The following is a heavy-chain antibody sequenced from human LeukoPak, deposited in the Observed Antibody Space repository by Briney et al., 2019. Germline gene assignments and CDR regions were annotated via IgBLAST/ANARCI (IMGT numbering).Heavy chain of an antibody. CDR2: INPSGGST. CDR1: GYTFTNYY. J-gene: IGHJ5*02. D-gene: IGHD3-10*01. V-gene: IGHV1-46*01. CDR3: AREGTFGSPRNWFDP. Sequence: GASVKVSCKASGYTFTNYYMHWVRQAPGQGLEWMGMINPSGGSTTFAQKFQGRVTMTRDTSMSTVYMELSILRSEDTAVYYCAREGTFGSPRNWFDPWGQGTLVTVSS.